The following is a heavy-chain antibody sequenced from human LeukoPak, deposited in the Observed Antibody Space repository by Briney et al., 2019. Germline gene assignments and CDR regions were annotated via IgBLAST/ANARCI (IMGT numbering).Heavy chain of an antibody. Sequence: SETLSLTCTVSGGSISSSSYYWGWIRQPPGKGLEWIGSIYYSGSTYYNPSLKSRVTISVDTSKNQFSLKLSSVTAADTAVYYCASRGYSYGNAFDIWGQGTMVTVSS. J-gene: IGHJ3*02. CDR2: IYYSGST. V-gene: IGHV4-39*01. D-gene: IGHD5-18*01. CDR3: ASRGYSYGNAFDI. CDR1: GGSISSSSYY.